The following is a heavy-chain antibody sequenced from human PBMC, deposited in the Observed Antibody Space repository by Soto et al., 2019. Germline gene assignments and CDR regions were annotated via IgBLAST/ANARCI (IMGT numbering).Heavy chain of an antibody. CDR2: ISNSGGTT. Sequence: EVQVLESGGGLVQPGGSLRVSCVASGFTVSGYAMSWVRQAPGKGLEWVSSISNSGGTTHYADSVKGRFTISRDNSKNTLYLEMNRLRAEDTALYYCANGGFSMIGDYWGQGTLVTVSS. CDR3: ANGGFSMIGDY. D-gene: IGHD3-10*02. V-gene: IGHV3-23*01. CDR1: GFTVSGYA. J-gene: IGHJ4*02.